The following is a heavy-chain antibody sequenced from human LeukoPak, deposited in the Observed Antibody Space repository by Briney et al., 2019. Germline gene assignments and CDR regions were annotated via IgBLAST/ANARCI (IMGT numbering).Heavy chain of an antibody. CDR2: ISYDGSNK. D-gene: IGHD2-15*01. Sequence: PGGSLRLSGAASGFTFSSYGMHWVRQAPGKGLEWVAVISYDGSNKYYADSVKGRFTISRDNSKNTLYLQMNSLRAEDTAVYYCARRGDCSGGSCYVSAEYFQHWGQGTLVTVSS. J-gene: IGHJ1*01. V-gene: IGHV3-30*03. CDR1: GFTFSSYG. CDR3: ARRGDCSGGSCYVSAEYFQH.